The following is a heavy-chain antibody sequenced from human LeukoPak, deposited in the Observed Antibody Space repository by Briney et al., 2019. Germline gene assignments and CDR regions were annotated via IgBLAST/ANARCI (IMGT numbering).Heavy chain of an antibody. D-gene: IGHD3-10*01. V-gene: IGHV1-18*01. CDR3: AKVIARYGSGSYWALRSPNDAFDI. Sequence: ASVKVSCKASGYTFTSYGISWVRQAPGQGLEWMGWISAYNGNTNYAQKLQGRVTMTTDTSTSTAYMELRSLRSDDTAVYYCAKVIARYGSGSYWALRSPNDAFDIWGQGTMVTVSS. CDR1: GYTFTSYG. CDR2: ISAYNGNT. J-gene: IGHJ3*02.